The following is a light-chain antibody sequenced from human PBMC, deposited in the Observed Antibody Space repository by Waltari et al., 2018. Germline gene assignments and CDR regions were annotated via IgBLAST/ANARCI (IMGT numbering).Light chain of an antibody. V-gene: IGKV2-30*01. CDR3: MQGAHWPPT. Sequence: DVVVTQSPLSLPVTPGQPASMSCRSSQSLLYRDGYTYLNWFHQRPGQSPRRLIYRVSSRDSGVPDRFSGSGSGADFTLNISMVEAEDVGVYYCMQGAHWPPTFGQGTNLDIK. CDR1: QSLLYRDGYTY. J-gene: IGKJ1*01. CDR2: RVS.